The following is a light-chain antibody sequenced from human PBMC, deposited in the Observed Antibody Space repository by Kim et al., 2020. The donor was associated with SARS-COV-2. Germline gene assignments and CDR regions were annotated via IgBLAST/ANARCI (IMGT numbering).Light chain of an antibody. CDR1: QSITRF. CDR2: TAS. CDR3: QQSYSSPYS. Sequence: SASVGDRVTITCRASQSITRFSNWYQQKPGEAPKLLVNTASTLQSGVPSRFSGSGSGTDFTLTINSLQPEDFAVYYCQQSYSSPYSFGQGTKLEIK. J-gene: IGKJ2*03. V-gene: IGKV1-39*01.